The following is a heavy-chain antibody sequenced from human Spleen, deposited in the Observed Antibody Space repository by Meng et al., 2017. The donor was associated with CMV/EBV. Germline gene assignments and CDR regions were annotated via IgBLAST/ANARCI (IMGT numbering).Heavy chain of an antibody. CDR1: GYTFTSYA. CDR2: IDPNTGNP. Sequence: VQFGPELKPPGASVNVSCRPSGYTFTSYAINWVRQAPGQGPDWMGWIDPNTGNPTYDQGFTGRFVFSLDTSVSTAYLQINSLRADDTAVYYCARDSPLDGYSLLDYWGQGTLVTVSS. D-gene: IGHD2-15*01. J-gene: IGHJ4*02. V-gene: IGHV7-4-1*02. CDR3: ARDSPLDGYSLLDY.